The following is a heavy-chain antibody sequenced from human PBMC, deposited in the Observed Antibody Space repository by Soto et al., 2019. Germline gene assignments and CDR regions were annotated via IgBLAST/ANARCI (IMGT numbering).Heavy chain of an antibody. D-gene: IGHD3-22*01. CDR1: GFTFSSYW. J-gene: IGHJ4*02. V-gene: IGHV3-74*01. CDR3: AIRASYYDSSGYFDY. CDR2: INSDGSST. Sequence: EVQLVESGGGLVQPGGSLRLSCAASGFTFSSYWMHWVRQAPGKGLVWVSRINSDGSSTSYADSVKGRFTISRDNDXXTLYLQMNSLRAEDTAVYYCAIRASYYDSSGYFDYWGQGTLVTVSS.